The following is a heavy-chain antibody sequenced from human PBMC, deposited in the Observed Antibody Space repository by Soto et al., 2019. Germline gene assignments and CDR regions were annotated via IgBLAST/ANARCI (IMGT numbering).Heavy chain of an antibody. CDR2: ISYDGSHK. V-gene: IGHV3-30*18. CDR3: AKDLGLDASASYPYH. D-gene: IGHD3-10*01. Sequence: QVQLVESGGGVVQPGRSLRLSCAASGFTFSGFGMHWVRHTPGKGLEWLAVISYDGSHKLHADSVQGRFTISRDNSKNTLSLQMNSLRTEDTAVYYCAKDLGLDASASYPYHWGHATLVSVSS. J-gene: IGHJ5*02. CDR1: GFTFSGFG.